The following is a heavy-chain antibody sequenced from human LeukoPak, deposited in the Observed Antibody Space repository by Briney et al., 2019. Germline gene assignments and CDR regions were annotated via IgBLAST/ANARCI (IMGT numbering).Heavy chain of an antibody. CDR2: TYHSGST. CDR1: GGSISSYY. J-gene: IGHJ4*02. V-gene: IGHV4-59*12. CDR3: ASHYGSGFDY. D-gene: IGHD3-10*01. Sequence: PSETLSLTCTVSGGSISSYYWSWIRHPPRKGLEWIGYTYHSGSTNYNPSLKSRVTIPIDTSKNQFSLKLRSVTAADTAVYYCASHYGSGFDYWGQGTLVTVSS.